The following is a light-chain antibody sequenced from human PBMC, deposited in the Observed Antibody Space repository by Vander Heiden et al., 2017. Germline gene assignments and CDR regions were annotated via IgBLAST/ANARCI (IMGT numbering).Light chain of an antibody. CDR2: DAS. Sequence: VLTHSPATLSLSPGERATLSCRASQGVSSYLAWYQQTPGQAPRLLIYDASNRATGIPARFSGSGSGTDFTLTISSLEPEDFAVYYCQQRSNWPLTFGGGTKVEIK. CDR3: QQRSNWPLT. V-gene: IGKV3-11*01. CDR1: QGVSSY. J-gene: IGKJ4*01.